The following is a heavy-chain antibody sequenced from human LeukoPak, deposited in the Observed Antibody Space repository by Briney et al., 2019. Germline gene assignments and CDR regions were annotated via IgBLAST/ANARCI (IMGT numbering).Heavy chain of an antibody. CDR3: ARAGRRKGGSNIY. CDR2: ISGYNGNT. CDR1: GYNFTNYG. Sequence: ASVKVSCKGFGYNFTNYGISWVRQAPGQRLEWMGWISGYNGNTDYAQKFQARVTMTTDTSTSTGYLELRSLRSDDTAVYYCARAGRRKGGSNIYWGRGTLVTVSS. J-gene: IGHJ4*02. D-gene: IGHD1-26*01. V-gene: IGHV1-18*01.